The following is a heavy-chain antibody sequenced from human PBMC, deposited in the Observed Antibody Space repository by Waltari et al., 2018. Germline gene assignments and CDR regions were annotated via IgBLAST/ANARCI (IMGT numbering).Heavy chain of an antibody. V-gene: IGHV4-34*01. Sequence: QVQLQQWGAGLLKPSETLSLTCAVYGGSFSGYYWTWIRQAPGKGLEWIGEINHSGNTNYNPSLKSRVTISFATSKNQFSLKLTSVTAADTAVYYCARGGSLAARYLSYWGQGTLVTVSS. D-gene: IGHD6-6*01. CDR1: GGSFSGYY. CDR3: ARGGSLAARYLSY. CDR2: INHSGNT. J-gene: IGHJ4*02.